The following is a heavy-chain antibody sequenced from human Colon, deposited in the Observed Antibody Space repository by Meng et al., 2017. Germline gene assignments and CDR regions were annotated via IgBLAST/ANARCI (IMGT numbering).Heavy chain of an antibody. Sequence: QRQFQASGPGLVTPLETLSLTFTVSGVSISNYYWSWLRQPPGKELEWIGYIYYSGTTNYNPSLKSRVTISIDTSKNQFSLKLNSVTAADTAVYYCAGDSSGYNWLDPWGQGTLVTVSS. CDR1: GVSISNYY. J-gene: IGHJ5*02. D-gene: IGHD6-19*01. V-gene: IGHV4-59*01. CDR3: AGDSSGYNWLDP. CDR2: IYYSGTT.